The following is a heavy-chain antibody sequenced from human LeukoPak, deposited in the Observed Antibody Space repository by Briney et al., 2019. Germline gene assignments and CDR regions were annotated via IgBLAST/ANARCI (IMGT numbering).Heavy chain of an antibody. Sequence: GKSLKISCKCSGYSFANDWIAGVRQMPAKGLDWMGIIYPGNSDTRYSPSFQGQVTISADKCIRTAYLQWRSLKASGTAVYYCESSRGTYWIDFWGQGTLVTVSS. D-gene: IGHD3-10*01. CDR3: ESSRGTYWIDF. V-gene: IGHV5-51*01. CDR2: IYPGNSDT. J-gene: IGHJ4*02. CDR1: GYSFANDW.